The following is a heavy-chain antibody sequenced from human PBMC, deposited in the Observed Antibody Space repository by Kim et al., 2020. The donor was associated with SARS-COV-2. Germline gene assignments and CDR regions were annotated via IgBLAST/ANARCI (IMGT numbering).Heavy chain of an antibody. CDR1: GGSFSGYY. V-gene: IGHV4-34*01. D-gene: IGHD3-16*02. J-gene: IGHJ5*02. Sequence: SETLSLTCAVYGGSFSGYYWSWIRQPPGKGLEWIGEINHSGSTNYNPSLKSRVTISVDTSKNQFSLKLSSVTAADTAVYYCARGERGSLSEWGWFDPWGQGTLVTVSS. CDR3: ARGERGSLSEWGWFDP. CDR2: INHSGST.